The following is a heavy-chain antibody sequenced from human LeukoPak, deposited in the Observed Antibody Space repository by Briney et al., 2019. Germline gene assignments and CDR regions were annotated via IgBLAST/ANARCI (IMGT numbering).Heavy chain of an antibody. J-gene: IGHJ3*02. CDR1: GLTFSNDW. CDR3: ANMSWSFYAFDI. V-gene: IGHV3-74*01. CDR2: INCDGSSI. Sequence: SGGSLRLSCAASGLTFSNDWMHWVRQGPGKGLVWVSRINCDGSSIIYADSVKGRFTISRDNAKNTVYLQMNSLRAEDTAVYYCANMSWSFYAFDIWGQGTMVTVSS. D-gene: IGHD6-13*01.